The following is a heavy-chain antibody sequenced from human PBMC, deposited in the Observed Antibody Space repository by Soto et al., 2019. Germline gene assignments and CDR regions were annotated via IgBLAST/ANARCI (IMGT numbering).Heavy chain of an antibody. CDR1: GFTFTSSA. J-gene: IGHJ6*03. CDR2: IVVGSGNT. Sequence: ASVKVSCKASGFTFTSSAMQWVRQARGQRLEWIGWIVVGSGNTNYAQKFQERVTITRDMSTSTAYMELSSLRSEDTAVYYCAADKSPYYYGSGSQYYYYYYYMDVWGKGTTVTVSS. CDR3: AADKSPYYYGSGSQYYYYYYYMDV. V-gene: IGHV1-58*02. D-gene: IGHD3-10*01.